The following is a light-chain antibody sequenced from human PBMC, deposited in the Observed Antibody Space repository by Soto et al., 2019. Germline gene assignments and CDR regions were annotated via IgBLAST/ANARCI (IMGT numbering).Light chain of an antibody. CDR2: AAS. CDR3: RQSYSTSIT. J-gene: IGKJ5*01. V-gene: IGKV1-39*01. CDR1: QSISSY. Sequence: IRMTQSPSSLSASVGDRVTITCRASQSISSYLNWYQQKPGKAPKLLIYAASSLQSGVPSRFSGSGSGTDFTLTISSLQPEDFATYSCRQSYSTSITFGQGARLEI.